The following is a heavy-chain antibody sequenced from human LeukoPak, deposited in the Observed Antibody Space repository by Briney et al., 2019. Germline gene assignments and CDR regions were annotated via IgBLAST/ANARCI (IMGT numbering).Heavy chain of an antibody. D-gene: IGHD3-10*01. V-gene: IGHV4-31*03. CDR1: GGSISSGGYY. CDR3: ARAVTTMVRGVSG. CDR2: IYYSGST. J-gene: IGHJ4*02. Sequence: PSETLSLTCTVSGGSISSGGYYWSWIRQHPGKGLEWIGYIYYSGSTYYNPSLKSRVTISVDTSKNQFSLKLSSVTAADTAVYYCARAVTTMVRGVSGWGQGTLVTVSS.